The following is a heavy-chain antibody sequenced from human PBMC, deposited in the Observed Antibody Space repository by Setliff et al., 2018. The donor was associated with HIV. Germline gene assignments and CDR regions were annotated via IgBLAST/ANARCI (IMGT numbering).Heavy chain of an antibody. Sequence: GGSLRLSCAASGFTFSSAWMGWVRQAPGKGLEWVALIWYDASKKEYADSVKGRFNILRDDSKKTLYLQMNSLRTEDTAVYYCAKDWGSRLSYSFYYMDVWGKGTTVTVSS. J-gene: IGHJ6*03. V-gene: IGHV3-30*02. CDR1: GFTFSSAW. CDR2: IWYDASKK. CDR3: AKDWGSRLSYSFYYMDV. D-gene: IGHD3-16*01.